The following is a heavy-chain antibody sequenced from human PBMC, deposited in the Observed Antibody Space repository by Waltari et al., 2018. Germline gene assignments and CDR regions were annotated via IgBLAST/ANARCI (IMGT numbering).Heavy chain of an antibody. CDR2: VDPEDGKT. CDR3: ANSPRITGTWWFDP. V-gene: IGHV1-69-2*01. CDR1: GYTFTDYY. Sequence: EVQLVQSGAEVKKPGATVKISCKVSGYTFTDYYMHGVQQAPGKGLEWMGLVDPEDGKTSYAEKCQGVVTITADTSTDTAYMELSSLRSEDTAVYYCANSPRITGTWWFDPWGQGTLVTVSS. J-gene: IGHJ5*02. D-gene: IGHD1-7*01.